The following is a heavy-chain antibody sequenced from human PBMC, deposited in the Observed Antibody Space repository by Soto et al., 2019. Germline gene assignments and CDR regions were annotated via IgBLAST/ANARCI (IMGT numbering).Heavy chain of an antibody. D-gene: IGHD6-13*01. CDR3: AKDYASTWYWYFDP. J-gene: IGHJ5*02. CDR1: GFSFINFA. CDR2: ISGSGDKT. V-gene: IGHV3-23*01. Sequence: GGSLRLSCAASGFSFINFAMSWVRQAPGTGLEWVSSISGSGDKTYYLDSVKGRFTISRDNSKNTLYLHMNSLGAEDTAVYFCAKDYASTWYWYFDPWGQGTLVTVS.